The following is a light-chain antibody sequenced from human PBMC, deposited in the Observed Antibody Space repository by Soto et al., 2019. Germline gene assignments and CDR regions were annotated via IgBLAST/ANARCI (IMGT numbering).Light chain of an antibody. CDR2: EVS. V-gene: IGLV2-8*01. CDR1: SSNVGAYNY. Sequence: QSVLTQPPSASGSPGQSVTISCTGASSNVGAYNYVSWYQQHPGKAPKLMIYEVSKRPSGVPDRFSGSKSGNTASLTVSGLQDEDEADYFCSSYAGSSKYVFGTGTKLTVL. CDR3: SSYAGSSKYV. J-gene: IGLJ1*01.